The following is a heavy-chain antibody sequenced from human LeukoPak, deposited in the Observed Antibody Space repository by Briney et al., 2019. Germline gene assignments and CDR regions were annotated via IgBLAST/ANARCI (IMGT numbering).Heavy chain of an antibody. D-gene: IGHD6-13*01. CDR2: IYTSGST. J-gene: IGHJ4*02. V-gene: IGHV4-4*09. Sequence: PSETLSLTCTVSGGSISSYYWSWIRQPPGKGLEWIGYIYTSGSTNYNPSLKSRVTISVDTSKNQFSLKLSSVTAADTAVYYRARRFSSSLPYFDYWGQGTLVTVSS. CDR3: ARRFSSSLPYFDY. CDR1: GGSISSYY.